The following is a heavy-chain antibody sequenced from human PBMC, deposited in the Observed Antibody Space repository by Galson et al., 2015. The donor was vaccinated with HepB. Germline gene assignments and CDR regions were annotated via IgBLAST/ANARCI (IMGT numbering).Heavy chain of an antibody. CDR1: GFTFSSYG. J-gene: IGHJ6*02. D-gene: IGHD2-2*01. CDR2: IWYDGSNK. Sequence: SLRLSCAASGFTFSSYGMHWVRQAPGKGLEWVAVIWYDGSNKYYADSVKGRFTISRDNSKNTLYLQMNSLRAEDTAVYYCAREGGIVVVPAAILSPYYYGMDVWGQGTTVTVSS. CDR3: AREGGIVVVPAAILSPYYYGMDV. V-gene: IGHV3-33*08.